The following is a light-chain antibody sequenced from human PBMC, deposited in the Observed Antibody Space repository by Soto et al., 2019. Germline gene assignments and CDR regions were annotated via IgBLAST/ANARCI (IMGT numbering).Light chain of an antibody. CDR1: QSVSSSY. CDR3: QQSPYT. V-gene: IGKV3-20*01. Sequence: EIVLTKSPGTLSLSPGERATLSCRASQSVSSSYLAWYQQKPGQAPRLVIYVASSRVTGIPDRFSGSGSGTDFSLTISRLEPEYFEVYYCQQSPYTFGQVTKLEIK. CDR2: VAS. J-gene: IGKJ2*01.